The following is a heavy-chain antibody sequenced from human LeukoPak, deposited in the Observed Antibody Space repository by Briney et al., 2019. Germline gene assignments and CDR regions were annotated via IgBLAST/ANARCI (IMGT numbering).Heavy chain of an antibody. CDR1: GFTFSRSW. J-gene: IGHJ4*02. Sequence: GGSLRLSCAASGFTFSRSWMSSVRQAPGKGLEYMANIKEDGSEKYYVDSVKGRFTISRDNAKNSLFLQMNSLRIDDEAVYYCSRDTSGERGQQLDNCGEGSLVTVSS. D-gene: IGHD6-13*01. V-gene: IGHV3-7*04. CDR3: SRDTSGERGQQLDN. CDR2: IKEDGSEK.